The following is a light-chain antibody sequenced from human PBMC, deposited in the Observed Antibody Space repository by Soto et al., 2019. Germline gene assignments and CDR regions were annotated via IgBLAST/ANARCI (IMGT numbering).Light chain of an antibody. CDR1: QSVSSN. Sequence: EIVMTQSPATLSVSPGERATLSCRASQSVSSNLAWYQQKPGQAPRLLIYGESTRATGIPARFSCSGSGTKFTLTISSRQSEDFAVYYCQQYNSWPPLTFGGGTKVEIK. CDR2: GES. J-gene: IGKJ4*01. CDR3: QQYNSWPPLT. V-gene: IGKV3-15*01.